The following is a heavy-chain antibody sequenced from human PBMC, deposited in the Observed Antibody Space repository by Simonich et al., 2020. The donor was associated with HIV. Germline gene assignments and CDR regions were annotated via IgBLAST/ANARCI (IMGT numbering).Heavy chain of an antibody. J-gene: IGHJ4*02. CDR1: GGSINSGGYY. V-gene: IGHV4-31*03. Sequence: QVQLLESGPGLLKPSQTLSLTCTVSGGSINSGGYYWSWNRQLPGKGLEWIGYIYNSSSTYYNPSLKSRVSISVDTSKTQVPLKLSSVTAADTAVYYCARVLYDSSGYYRYFDYWGQGTLVTVSS. D-gene: IGHD3-22*01. CDR3: ARVLYDSSGYYRYFDY. CDR2: IYNSSST.